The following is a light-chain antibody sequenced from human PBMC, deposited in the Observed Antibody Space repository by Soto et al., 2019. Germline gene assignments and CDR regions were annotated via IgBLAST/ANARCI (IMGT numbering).Light chain of an antibody. Sequence: DIRMTPAPSAMSASVGDRVTITSRASQSISSWLAWYQQKPGKAPKLLIYKASSLESGVPSRFSGSGSGTEFTHTISSMQPDHFANYYCQQYNSYSWTFGQGTKL. CDR3: QQYNSYSWT. V-gene: IGKV1-5*03. J-gene: IGKJ1*01. CDR1: QSISSW. CDR2: KAS.